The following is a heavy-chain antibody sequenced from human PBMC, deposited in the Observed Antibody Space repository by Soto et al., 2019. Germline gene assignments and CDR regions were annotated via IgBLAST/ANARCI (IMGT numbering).Heavy chain of an antibody. Sequence: PGGSLRLSCAASGFSFSSYAMSWVRHAPGKGLDWVSAISGSGTKTHYADSVKGRFTISRDNSKNTLYLQMNSLRAEDTAVYYCAKDHPVIEVVKVFEYWGRGALVTVSS. CDR1: GFSFSSYA. CDR2: ISGSGTKT. CDR3: AKDHPVIEVVKVFEY. J-gene: IGHJ4*02. V-gene: IGHV3-23*01. D-gene: IGHD3-22*01.